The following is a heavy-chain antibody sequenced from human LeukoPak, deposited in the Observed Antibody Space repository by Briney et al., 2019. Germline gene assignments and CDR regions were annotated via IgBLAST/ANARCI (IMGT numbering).Heavy chain of an antibody. Sequence: SETLSLTCTVSGGSVSSGSYYWSWIRQSPGKGLELIGYIYSSGSTYYNPSLKSRVTISVDRSKNQFSLKLSSVTAADTAVYYCARVGFGGAWFDPWGQGTLVTVSS. D-gene: IGHD3-10*01. CDR1: GGSVSSGSYY. J-gene: IGHJ5*02. V-gene: IGHV4-61*01. CDR3: ARVGFGGAWFDP. CDR2: IYSSGST.